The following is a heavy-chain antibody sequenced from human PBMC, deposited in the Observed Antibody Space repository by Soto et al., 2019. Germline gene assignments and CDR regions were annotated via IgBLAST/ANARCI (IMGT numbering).Heavy chain of an antibody. Sequence: PGGSLRLSRAASGFTFDDYAMHWARHAPGKGLEWVWGISWKSTGLGDVDSVKGRFTISSDNAKNSIYLQMNSFRAEDTGSSLCAKGGDSNYNQGFYIWGQG. V-gene: IGHV3-9*01. CDR1: GFTFDDYA. CDR2: ISWKSTGL. J-gene: IGHJ3*02. D-gene: IGHD1-7*01. CDR3: AKGGDSNYNQGFYI.